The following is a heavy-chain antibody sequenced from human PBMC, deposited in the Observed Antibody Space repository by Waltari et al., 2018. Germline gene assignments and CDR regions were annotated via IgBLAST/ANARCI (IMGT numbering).Heavy chain of an antibody. D-gene: IGHD2-15*01. Sequence: EVQLVESGGGLVKPGGSLRLSCAASGFTFSNAWMSWVRQAPGKGLEWVGRIKSKTGGGTTDYAAPVKGRFTISRDNSKNTLYLQMNSLRAEDTAVYYCATDRGYCSGGSCYPRYYFDYWGQGTLVTVSS. CDR1: GFTFSNAW. J-gene: IGHJ4*02. V-gene: IGHV3-15*01. CDR3: ATDRGYCSGGSCYPRYYFDY. CDR2: IKSKTGGGTT.